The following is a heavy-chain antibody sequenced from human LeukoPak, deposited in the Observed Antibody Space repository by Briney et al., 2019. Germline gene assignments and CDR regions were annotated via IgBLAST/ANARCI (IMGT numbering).Heavy chain of an antibody. CDR2: INPSGGST. J-gene: IGHJ4*02. D-gene: IGHD6-19*01. Sequence: GASVKVSCKASGYTFTSYYMHWVRQAPGQGLEWMGIINPSGGSTSYAQKFQGRVTMTRDTSTSTVYMELSSLRSEDTAVYYCARGWRTGGAVAAHDYWGQGTLVTVSS. V-gene: IGHV1-46*01. CDR1: GYTFTSYY. CDR3: ARGWRTGGAVAAHDY.